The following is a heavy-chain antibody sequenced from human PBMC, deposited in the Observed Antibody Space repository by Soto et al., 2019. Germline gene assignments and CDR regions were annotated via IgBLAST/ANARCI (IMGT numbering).Heavy chain of an antibody. CDR1: GFTFSTYA. D-gene: IGHD6-25*01. CDR2: ISSSSGST. J-gene: IGHJ4*02. V-gene: IGHV3-23*01. Sequence: EVQLLESGGGLVQPGGSLRLSCAASGFTFSTYAMAWVRQAPGKGLEWVSSISSSSGSTFYADSVKGRFTISRDNSENTLSLQMNSPRAEDTAVYYCAKQPLKVPLRFDYWGQGTLVTVSS. CDR3: AKQPLKVPLRFDY.